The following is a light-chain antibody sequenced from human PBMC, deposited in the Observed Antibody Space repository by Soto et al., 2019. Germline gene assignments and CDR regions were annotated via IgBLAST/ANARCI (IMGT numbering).Light chain of an antibody. Sequence: EIVLTQSPGTLSLSPGERATLSCRASQSVSNNYLAWYQQKPGQAPRLLIYGASSRATDIPDRFSGSGSGTDFTLTISRLEPEDSAVYYCQQYGTSPLTFGGGTKVDIK. CDR3: QQYGTSPLT. J-gene: IGKJ4*01. CDR1: QSVSNNY. V-gene: IGKV3-20*01. CDR2: GAS.